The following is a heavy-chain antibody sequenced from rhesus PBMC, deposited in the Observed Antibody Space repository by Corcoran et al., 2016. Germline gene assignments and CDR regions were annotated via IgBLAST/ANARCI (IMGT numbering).Heavy chain of an antibody. CDR1: GYTFTDYY. J-gene: IGHJ4*01. Sequence: EVQLVQSGAEVKKPGASVKISCKASGYTFTDYYLHWVRQAAGKGLEWMGRVDPEDGEARHAQKFQDRVTITADTSTDTAYMELSSLRSEDTAVYYCATDVLSGVIINFGYWGQGVLVTVSS. CDR2: VDPEDGEA. D-gene: IGHD3-34*01. V-gene: IGHV1-111*02. CDR3: ATDVLSGVIINFGY.